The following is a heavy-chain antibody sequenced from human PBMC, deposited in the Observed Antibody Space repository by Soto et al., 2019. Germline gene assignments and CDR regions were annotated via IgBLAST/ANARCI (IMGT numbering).Heavy chain of an antibody. CDR1: GGSVSPYY. CDR2: IYYDGTT. V-gene: IGHV4-59*02. CDR3: ARGRHWLDY. Sequence: QVQLQESGPGLVKPSETVSLTCTVSGGSVSPYYWTWVRRPPGKGLEGIAYIYYDGTTNYNPSLKSRVTISLDTSKNQFSLRLTSVTAADTAVYYCARGRHWLDYWGQGTLLTVSS. J-gene: IGHJ4*02. D-gene: IGHD6-19*01.